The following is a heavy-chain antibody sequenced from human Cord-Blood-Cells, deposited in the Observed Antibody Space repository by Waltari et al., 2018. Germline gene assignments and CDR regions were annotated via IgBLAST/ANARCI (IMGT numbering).Heavy chain of an antibody. CDR3: ARGPIAAAGTEYFQH. CDR1: GYTFTGSY. V-gene: IGHV1-2*04. Sequence: VQLVPSGAEVTKPGASVTVSCKASGYTFTGSYIHWVRQAPGQGLEWLGWIKPNSGSTNYAQKFQGWVTMTRDTSISTAYMELSRLRSDDTAVYYCARGPIAAAGTEYFQHWGQGTLVTVSS. J-gene: IGHJ1*01. CDR2: IKPNSGST. D-gene: IGHD6-13*01.